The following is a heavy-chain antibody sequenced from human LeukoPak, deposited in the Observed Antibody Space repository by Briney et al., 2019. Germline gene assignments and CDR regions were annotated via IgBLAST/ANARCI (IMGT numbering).Heavy chain of an antibody. J-gene: IGHJ4*02. V-gene: IGHV3-53*01. D-gene: IGHD3-22*01. CDR3: ARAQYYYDSGAYGPDY. Sequence: GFLRLFFSASWFDVSSNYLGWVRQAPGEGAEWVSVFYGGDRTYYADSVKGRFTISADKSSNTLYLQMNSLRAEDTAVYYCARAQYYYDSGAYGPDYWGQGTQVTVPS. CDR1: WFDVSSNY. CDR2: FYGGDRT.